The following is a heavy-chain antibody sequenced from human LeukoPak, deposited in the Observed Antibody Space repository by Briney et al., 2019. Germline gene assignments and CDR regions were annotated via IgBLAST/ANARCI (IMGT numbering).Heavy chain of an antibody. D-gene: IGHD6-13*01. CDR1: GFTFSSYA. CDR3: ARDEILAAATPLFDP. Sequence: AGGSLRLSCAASGFTFSSYAMHWVRQAPGKGLEWVAVISYDGSNKYYADSVKGRFTISRDNAKNSLYLQMNSLRAEDTAVYYCARDEILAAATPLFDPWGQGTLVTVSS. CDR2: ISYDGSNK. J-gene: IGHJ5*02. V-gene: IGHV3-30*04.